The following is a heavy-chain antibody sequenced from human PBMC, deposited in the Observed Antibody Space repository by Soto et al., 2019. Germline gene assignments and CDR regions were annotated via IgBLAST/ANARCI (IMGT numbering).Heavy chain of an antibody. CDR1: GFTLRNYA. D-gene: IGHD3-22*01. Sequence: QVQLVESGGAVVQPGRSLRLSCAVSGFTLRNYAMHWARQAPGKGLEWVALISQNESDKPSPDSVKGRFTTSRDSYTNTLYLQMSCLRPEDTAVYYCARDVYYDGSGYRLSGIDYWGQRTLVVVSS. V-gene: IGHV3-30-3*01. CDR3: ARDVYYDGSGYRLSGIDY. CDR2: ISQNESDK. J-gene: IGHJ4*02.